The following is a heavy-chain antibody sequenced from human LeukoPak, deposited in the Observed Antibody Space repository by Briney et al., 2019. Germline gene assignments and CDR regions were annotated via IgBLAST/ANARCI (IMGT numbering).Heavy chain of an antibody. CDR3: ARYIAAAEIDY. Sequence: SETLSLTCTVSGYSISSGYYWGWIRQPPGKGLEWIGSMYRSGSTYYNPSLKSRVTVSVDTSKNQFSLKLSSVTAADTAVYYCARYIAAAEIDYWGQGTLVTVSS. CDR2: MYRSGST. V-gene: IGHV4-38-2*02. J-gene: IGHJ4*02. CDR1: GYSISSGYY. D-gene: IGHD6-13*01.